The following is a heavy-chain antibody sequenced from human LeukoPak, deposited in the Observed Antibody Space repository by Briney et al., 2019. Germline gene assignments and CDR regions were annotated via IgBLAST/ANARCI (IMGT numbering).Heavy chain of an antibody. D-gene: IGHD3-10*01. CDR1: GFSLSTRGEG. CDR3: AHISQGYGSGRGAFDI. CDR2: IYWNDDK. V-gene: IGHV2-5*01. J-gene: IGHJ3*02. Sequence: SGPTLVKPTQTLTLTCTFSGFSLSTRGEGVGWIRQPPGKALEWLALIYWNDDKRYSPSLKSRLTITKDTSKNQVVLTMTTMDPVDTATYYCAHISQGYGSGRGAFDIWGQGTMVTVSS.